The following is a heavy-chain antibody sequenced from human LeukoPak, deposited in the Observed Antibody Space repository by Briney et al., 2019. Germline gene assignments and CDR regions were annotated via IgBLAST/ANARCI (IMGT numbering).Heavy chain of an antibody. CDR3: ARMYSSGLFDY. D-gene: IGHD6-19*01. CDR1: GFTFSSYD. V-gene: IGHV3-48*03. J-gene: IGHJ4*02. CDR2: ISSSGTTI. Sequence: GGSLRLSCAASGFTFSSYDMNWVRQAPGKGPEWVSYISSSGTTIYYADSVKGRFTISRDNAKNSLYLQMNSLRAEDTAVYYCARMYSSGLFDYWGQGTLVTVSS.